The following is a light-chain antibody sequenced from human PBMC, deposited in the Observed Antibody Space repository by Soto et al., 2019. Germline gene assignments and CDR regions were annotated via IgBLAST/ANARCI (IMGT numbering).Light chain of an antibody. V-gene: IGKV3-20*01. J-gene: IGKJ1*01. CDR3: QQYGSSGT. Sequence: ETVMTQSPATLSVSPGVRATLSCRASQSVSNNYLAWYQQKPGQAPRLLIYGASNRATGIPDRFSGSGSGTDFTLTISRLEPEDFAVYYCQQYGSSGTFGQGTKVDIK. CDR1: QSVSNNY. CDR2: GAS.